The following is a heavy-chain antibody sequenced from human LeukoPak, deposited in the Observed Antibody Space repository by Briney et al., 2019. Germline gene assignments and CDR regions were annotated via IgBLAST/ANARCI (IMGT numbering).Heavy chain of an antibody. Sequence: GASVKVSCKASGYTFTSYGISWVRQAPGQGLEWMGWISAYNGNTNYAQKLQGRVTITTDTSTSTAYMELRSLRSDDTAVYYCARDGGGSYFLSYNWFDPWGQGTLVTVSS. CDR3: ARDGGGSYFLSYNWFDP. CDR2: ISAYNGNT. J-gene: IGHJ5*02. V-gene: IGHV1-18*01. D-gene: IGHD1-26*01. CDR1: GYTFTSYG.